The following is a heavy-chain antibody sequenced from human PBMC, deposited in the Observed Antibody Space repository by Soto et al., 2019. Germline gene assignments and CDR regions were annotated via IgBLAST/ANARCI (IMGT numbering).Heavy chain of an antibody. D-gene: IGHD3-3*02. J-gene: IGHJ3*02. Sequence: ASVKVSCKAAGYTFSTYTMNWVRQAPGQSLEWMGWINAGSGNTKYSQNFQGRVSITRHTSASTVYMELTGLKSEDTAMYYCARDTETLGPRANDALDIWGQGTMVTVSS. CDR2: INAGSGNT. V-gene: IGHV1-3*01. CDR3: ARDTETLGPRANDALDI. CDR1: GYTFSTYT.